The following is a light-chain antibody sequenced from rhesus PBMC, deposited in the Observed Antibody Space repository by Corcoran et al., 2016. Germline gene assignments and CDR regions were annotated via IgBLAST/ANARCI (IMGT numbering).Light chain of an antibody. CDR2: EVS. CDR3: SSYASSSTFAYI. J-gene: IGLJ1*01. Sequence: QAAPTHSPSVSGSPGQSVTISCTGTSSDIGGYNRVSWYQQHPGKAPKLMIYEVSKRPSGVSDRFSGSKSGNTASLTISGLQAEDEADYYCSSYASSSTFAYIFGAGTRLTVL. V-gene: IGLV2-13*03. CDR1: SSDIGGYNR.